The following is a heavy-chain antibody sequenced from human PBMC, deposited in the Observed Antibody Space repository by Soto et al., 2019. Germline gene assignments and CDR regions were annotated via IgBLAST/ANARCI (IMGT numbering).Heavy chain of an antibody. V-gene: IGHV4-4*02. CDR2: IYHSGST. CDR3: ARWYGDYTYYFDY. D-gene: IGHD4-17*01. J-gene: IGHJ4*02. CDR1: SGSISSSNW. Sequence: SETLSLTCAVSSGSISSSNWWSWVRQPPGKGLEWIGEIYHSGSTNYNPSLKSRVTISVDKSKNQFSLKLSSVTAADTAVYYCARWYGDYTYYFDYWGQGTLLTVSS.